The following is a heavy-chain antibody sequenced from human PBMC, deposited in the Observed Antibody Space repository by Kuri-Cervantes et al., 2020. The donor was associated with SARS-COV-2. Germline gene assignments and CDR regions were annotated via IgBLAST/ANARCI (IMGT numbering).Heavy chain of an antibody. CDR2: INPSGGST. V-gene: IGHV1-46*01. CDR1: GYTFTSYY. J-gene: IGHJ4*02. Sequence: ASVKVSCKASGYTFTSYYMHWVRQAPGQGLEWMGIINPSGGSTSYAQKFQGRVTMTRDTSTSTVYMELSSLRSEDTAVYFCARDGRDGYNREFLTDWGQGTLVTVSS. CDR3: ARDGRDGYNREFLTD. D-gene: IGHD5-24*01.